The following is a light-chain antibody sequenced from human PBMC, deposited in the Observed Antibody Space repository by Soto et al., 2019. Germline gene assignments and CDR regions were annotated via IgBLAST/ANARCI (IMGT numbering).Light chain of an antibody. V-gene: IGKV3-20*01. CDR1: QSVSSSY. CDR2: GAS. J-gene: IGKJ1*01. CDR3: QQYGSSPRT. Sequence: EIVLTQSPGTLSLSPGERATLSCRASQSVSSSYLAWYQQKPGQAPRLLIYGASSRATGTPDRFSGSGSGTDFTLTISSLEPEDFAVDYCQQYGSSPRTFGQGTKVEIK.